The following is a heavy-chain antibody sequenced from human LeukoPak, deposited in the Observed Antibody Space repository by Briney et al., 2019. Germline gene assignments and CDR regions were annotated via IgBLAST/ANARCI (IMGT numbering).Heavy chain of an antibody. D-gene: IGHD3-3*01. J-gene: IGHJ4*02. CDR3: ARGRRRRYYDFWSGYSQHDY. V-gene: IGHV4-61*02. CDR2: IYTSGST. Sequence: PSETLSLTCTVSGGSISSGSFHWNWIRQPAGKGLEWIGRIYTSGSTNYNPSLKSRVTISVDTSKNQFSLKLSSVTAADTAVYYCARGRRRRYYDFWSGYSQHDYWGQGTLVTVSS. CDR1: GGSISSGSFH.